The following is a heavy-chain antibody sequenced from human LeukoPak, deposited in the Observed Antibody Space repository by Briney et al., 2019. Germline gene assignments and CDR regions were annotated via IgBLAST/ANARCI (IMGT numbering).Heavy chain of an antibody. V-gene: IGHV4-4*07. Sequence: PSETLSLTCTISADSINIYYWTWIRQPAGKGLEWIGRVYLSGNANYNPSLKSRVTMSVDTSKNQFSLRLTSVTAADTAVYYCARNPTLARFDPWGQGTLVTVSS. CDR2: VYLSGNA. CDR1: ADSINIYY. J-gene: IGHJ5*02. CDR3: ARNPTLARFDP.